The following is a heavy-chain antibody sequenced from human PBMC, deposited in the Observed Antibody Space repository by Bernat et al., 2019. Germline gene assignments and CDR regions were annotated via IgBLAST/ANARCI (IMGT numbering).Heavy chain of an antibody. CDR1: GDSISSSAW. CDR2: IYHNGNI. D-gene: IGHD6-13*01. V-gene: IGHV4-4*02. J-gene: IGHJ3*02. Sequence: QVQLQESGPQLVKPSGTLSLTCVVSGDSISSSAWWSWVRQPPGKGLEWIAEIYHNGNINYNPSLRSRVTISIDKSKNQISLRLSSVTAADTAVYYCARDPVAAVGTAFDIWGQGTMDTVSS. CDR3: ARDPVAAVGTAFDI.